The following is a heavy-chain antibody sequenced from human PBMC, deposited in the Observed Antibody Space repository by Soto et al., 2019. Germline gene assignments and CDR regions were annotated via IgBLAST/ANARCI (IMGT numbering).Heavy chain of an antibody. CDR3: AKDSVAATGVPPYYYGMDV. J-gene: IGHJ6*01. CDR2: ISYDGSNK. Sequence: GGSLRLSCAASGFTFSSYGMHWVRQAPGKGLEWVAVISYDGSNKYYADAVKGRFTISRDNSKNTLYLQMNGLRAEDTGVYYCAKDSVAATGVPPYYYGMDVWGQGTTVTVSS. V-gene: IGHV3-30*18. D-gene: IGHD6-6*01. CDR1: GFTFSSYG.